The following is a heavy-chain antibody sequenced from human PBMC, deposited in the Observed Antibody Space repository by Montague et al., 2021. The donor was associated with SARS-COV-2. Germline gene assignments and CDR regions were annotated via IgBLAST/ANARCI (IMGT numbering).Heavy chain of an antibody. CDR3: AKDHYGFNSMDA. Sequence: SLRLSCAASGFTFRNNWMHWVRQAPGKGLVWVSRINGDGRTTHYXDFVEGRFTTSRDNAKNTLYLQMNSLRAEDTAVYYCAKDHYGFNSMDAWGQGTTVTVSS. CDR2: INGDGRTT. CDR1: GFTFRNNW. J-gene: IGHJ6*02. V-gene: IGHV3-74*01. D-gene: IGHD3-16*01.